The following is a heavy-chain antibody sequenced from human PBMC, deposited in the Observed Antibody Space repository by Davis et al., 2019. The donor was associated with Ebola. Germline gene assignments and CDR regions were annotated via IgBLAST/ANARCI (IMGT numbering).Heavy chain of an antibody. CDR3: ARGRWNYAMDY. V-gene: IGHV3-43*02. Sequence: PGGSLRLSCAASGFTFDDYAMHWVRQAPGKGLEWASLISGDGGSTYYADSVKGRFTVSRDNAKNSLFLQMNSLRDEDTAVYYCARGRWNYAMDYWGLGTLVIVSS. J-gene: IGHJ4*02. D-gene: IGHD1-7*01. CDR2: ISGDGGST. CDR1: GFTFDDYA.